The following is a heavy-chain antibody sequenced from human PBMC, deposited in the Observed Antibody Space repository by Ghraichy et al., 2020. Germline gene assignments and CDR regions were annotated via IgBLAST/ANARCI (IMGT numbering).Heavy chain of an antibody. CDR3: AGSSIFGAVISSDVWYFDI. V-gene: IGHV4-30-4*01. Sequence: SETLSLTCTVSGDSISSANYYWNWIRQPPGKGLEWIGFIYNSETTYYEPSLKNRLTISTDTSKNQFSLRLTSVTTADTAVYYCAGSSIFGAVISSDVWYFDIWGRGTLVTVSS. CDR2: IYNSETT. J-gene: IGHJ2*01. D-gene: IGHD3-3*01. CDR1: GDSISSANYY.